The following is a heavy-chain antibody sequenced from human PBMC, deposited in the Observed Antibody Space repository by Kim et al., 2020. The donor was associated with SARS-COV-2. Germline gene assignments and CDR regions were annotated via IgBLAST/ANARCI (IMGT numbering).Heavy chain of an antibody. Sequence: GGSLRLSCAASGFAFGTYSMNWVRQAPGKGLEWVSSITSTSTYIHHADSVKGRFIVSRDNAKNSLYLQMTSLRAEDTAVYYCARVAPLSFHFDYWGQGTLVTVSS. CDR3: ARVAPLSFHFDY. CDR2: ITSTSTYI. CDR1: GFAFGTYS. J-gene: IGHJ4*02. V-gene: IGHV3-21*01.